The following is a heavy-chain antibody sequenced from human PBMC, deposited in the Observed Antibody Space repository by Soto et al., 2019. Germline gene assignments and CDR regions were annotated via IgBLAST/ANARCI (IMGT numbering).Heavy chain of an antibody. CDR1: GFTFSSYA. CDR2: ISGSGGST. D-gene: IGHD2-8*01. CDR3: AKDHDIELMVYAAGVLDY. J-gene: IGHJ4*02. V-gene: IGHV3-23*01. Sequence: GGSLRLSCAASGFTFSSYAMSWVRQAPGKGLEWVSAISGSGGSTYYADSVKGRFTISRDNSKNTLYLQMNSLRAEDTAVYYCAKDHDIELMVYAAGVLDYWGQGTLVTVSS.